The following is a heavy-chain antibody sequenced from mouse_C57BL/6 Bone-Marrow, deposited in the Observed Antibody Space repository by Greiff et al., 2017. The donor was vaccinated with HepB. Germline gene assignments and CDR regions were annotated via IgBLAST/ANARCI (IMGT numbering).Heavy chain of an antibody. CDR3: AKGPYDYD. V-gene: IGHV1-82*01. Sequence: VQLKESGPELVKPGASVKISCKASGYAFSSSWMNWVKQRPGKGLEWIGRIYPGDGDTNYNGKFKGKATLTADKSSSTAYMQLSSLTSEDSAVYFCAKGPYDYDWGQGTLVTVSA. D-gene: IGHD2-4*01. CDR1: GYAFSSSW. CDR2: IYPGDGDT. J-gene: IGHJ3*01.